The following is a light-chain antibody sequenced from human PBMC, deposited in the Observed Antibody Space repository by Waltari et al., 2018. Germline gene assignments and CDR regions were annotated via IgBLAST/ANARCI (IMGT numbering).Light chain of an antibody. J-gene: IGKJ5*01. Sequence: EIVLTQSPATLSISPGESATLSCSASPSVSSYLIWYQQKPDQAPRLLIYDAFNRATGIPARFSGSGSGTDFTLTISSLEPEDFAVYYCQQRANWPITFGQGTRLEIK. CDR2: DAF. V-gene: IGKV3-11*01. CDR3: QQRANWPIT. CDR1: PSVSSY.